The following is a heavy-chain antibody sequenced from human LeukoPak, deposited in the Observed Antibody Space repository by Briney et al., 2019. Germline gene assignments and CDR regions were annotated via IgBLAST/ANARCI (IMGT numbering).Heavy chain of an antibody. J-gene: IGHJ5*02. CDR1: GYTFTSYD. CDR3: ARGGASAAARRFDP. V-gene: IGHV1-8*01. Sequence: EASVKVSCKASGYTFTSYDINWVRQATGQGLEWMGWMNPNSGNTGYAQKFHGRITITSNTSTSTAFMELSSLRSEDTAVYYCARGGASAAARRFDPWGQGTLVTVSP. D-gene: IGHD2-2*01. CDR2: MNPNSGNT.